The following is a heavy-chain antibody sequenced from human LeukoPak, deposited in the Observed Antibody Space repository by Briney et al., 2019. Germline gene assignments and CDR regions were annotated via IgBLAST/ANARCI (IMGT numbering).Heavy chain of an antibody. CDR1: GFTFSNYG. CDR2: IRYDGSKK. CDR3: AKIPYGDYVLDYYYYMDV. J-gene: IGHJ6*03. Sequence: GGSLRLSCGASGFTFSNYGMLWVRQAPGKGLEWVAFIRYDGSKKFYADSVKGRFTISRDNSKNTLYLQMYSLRAEDTAVYYCAKIPYGDYVLDYYYYMDVWGKGTTVTISS. D-gene: IGHD4-17*01. V-gene: IGHV3-30*02.